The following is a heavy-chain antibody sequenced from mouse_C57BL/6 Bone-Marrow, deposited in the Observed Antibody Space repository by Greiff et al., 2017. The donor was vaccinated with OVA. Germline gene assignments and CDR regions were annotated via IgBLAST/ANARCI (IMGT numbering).Heavy chain of an antibody. J-gene: IGHJ3*01. CDR3: ARPNLAWFAY. CDR2: IYPRSGNT. V-gene: IGHV1-81*01. CDR1: GYTFTSYG. Sequence: VQVVESGAELARPGASVKLSCKASGYTFTSYGISWVKQRTGQGLEWIGEIYPRSGNTYYNEKFKGKATLTADKSSSTAYMELRSLTSEDSAVYFCARPNLAWFAYWGQGTLVTVSA.